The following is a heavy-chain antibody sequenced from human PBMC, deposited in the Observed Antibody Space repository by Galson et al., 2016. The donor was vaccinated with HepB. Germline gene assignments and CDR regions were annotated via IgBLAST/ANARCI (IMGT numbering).Heavy chain of an antibody. CDR3: AKLDCGRNCPRDY. J-gene: IGHJ4*02. D-gene: IGHD2-21*02. CDR1: GFTFSGHG. CDR2: ISNDGSDK. Sequence: SLRLSCAASGFTFSGHGMHWVRQAPGRGLEWVAVISNDGSDKRYVDSVKGRFTVSRDNSKNTLFLQMNSLRVEDTAVYYCAKLDCGRNCPRDYWGQGTQVTVSS. V-gene: IGHV3-30*18.